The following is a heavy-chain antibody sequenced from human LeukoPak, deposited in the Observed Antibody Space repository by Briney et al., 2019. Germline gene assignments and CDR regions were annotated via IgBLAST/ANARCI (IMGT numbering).Heavy chain of an antibody. CDR1: GFTFSSDS. CDR3: ARGGVWFGEFEFDY. CDR2: ISSSSSYI. J-gene: IGHJ4*02. D-gene: IGHD3-10*01. V-gene: IGHV3-21*01. Sequence: GGSLRLSCAASGFTFSSDSMNWVREAPGKGLEWVSSISSSSSYIYYADSVKGRFTISRDNAKNSLYLQMNSLRAEDTAVYYCARGGVWFGEFEFDYWGQGTLVTVSS.